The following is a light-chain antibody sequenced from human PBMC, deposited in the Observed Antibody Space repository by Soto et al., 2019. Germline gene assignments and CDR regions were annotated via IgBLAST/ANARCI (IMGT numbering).Light chain of an antibody. V-gene: IGKV1-6*01. CDR1: QGVRDD. J-gene: IGKJ4*01. Sequence: IQMTQSPSSLSASVGDRVTITCRASQGVRDDVGWYQQKPGKAPKLLIYSASTLQSGVPSRFSGSGSGTDFTLTIRGLQREDFATYYCLQESNYPLTFGGGTKVEIK. CDR3: LQESNYPLT. CDR2: SAS.